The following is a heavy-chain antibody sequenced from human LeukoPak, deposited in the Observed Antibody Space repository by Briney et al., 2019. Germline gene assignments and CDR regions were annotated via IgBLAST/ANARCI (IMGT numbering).Heavy chain of an antibody. D-gene: IGHD2/OR15-2a*01. Sequence: SETLSLTCTVSAYSISSGYYWGWIRPPPGKGLEWIGNMYHSGSTYYNPSLKSRVTISVDTSKNQFSLKLSSVTAADTAVYYCARGLLFTGYYINNWFDPWGQGTLVTVSS. CDR3: ARGLLFTGYYINNWFDP. CDR1: AYSISSGYY. V-gene: IGHV4-38-2*02. J-gene: IGHJ5*02. CDR2: MYHSGST.